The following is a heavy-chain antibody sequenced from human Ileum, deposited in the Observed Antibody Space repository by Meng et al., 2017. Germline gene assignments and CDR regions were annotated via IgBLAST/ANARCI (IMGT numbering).Heavy chain of an antibody. CDR2: IYHSWSP. Sequence: QAQPQEQGPWSGKPPGTLSLTCAVSGGSIGSSNWWTWVRQAPGKGLEWIGEIYHSWSPNYNPSLKSRVTISVDKSQNQFSLKLNSVTAADTAVYYCARVVGGPASMSGWFDPWGQGTLVTVSS. CDR1: GGSIGSSNW. CDR3: ARVVGGPASMSGWFDP. D-gene: IGHD2-2*01. J-gene: IGHJ5*01. V-gene: IGHV4-4*03.